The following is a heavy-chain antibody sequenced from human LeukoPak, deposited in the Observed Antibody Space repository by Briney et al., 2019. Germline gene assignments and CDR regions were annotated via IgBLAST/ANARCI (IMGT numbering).Heavy chain of an antibody. V-gene: IGHV4-34*01. CDR1: GESLSKYY. CDR2: INHRGST. D-gene: IGHD1-26*01. J-gene: IGHJ4*02. CDR3: AGSVGSTDY. Sequence: PSETLSLTCAVYGESLSKYYWTWVRQSPGKGLEWIGEINHRGSTNLNPAFESRVTLSVDTSKHQFSLKQTSVTAADAAVYYCAGSVGSTDYWGQGTLVTVSS.